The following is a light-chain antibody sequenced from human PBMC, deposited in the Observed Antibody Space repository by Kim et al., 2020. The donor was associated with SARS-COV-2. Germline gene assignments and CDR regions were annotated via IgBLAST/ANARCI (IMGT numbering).Light chain of an antibody. CDR2: DVS. Sequence: GQSITISCTGTSSDVGGYNYVSWYQQNPGKAPKLMIYDVSHRHSGVSNRFSGSKSGNTASLTISGLQAEDEADYYCSSYTSSSTVVFGGGTKVTVL. CDR1: SSDVGGYNY. V-gene: IGLV2-14*03. CDR3: SSYTSSSTVV. J-gene: IGLJ2*01.